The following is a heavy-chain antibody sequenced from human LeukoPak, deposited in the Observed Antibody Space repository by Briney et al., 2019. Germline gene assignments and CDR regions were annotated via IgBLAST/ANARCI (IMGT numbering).Heavy chain of an antibody. CDR1: EFSVGSNY. CDR3: AREAVTTQELDY. CDR2: IYSGGST. D-gene: IGHD4-17*01. V-gene: IGHV3-66*01. J-gene: IGHJ4*02. Sequence: GGSLRLSCAASEFSVGSNYMTWVRQAPGKGLEWVSLIYSGGSTYYADSVKGRFTISRDNSKNTLYLQMNSLRAEDTAVYYCAREAVTTQELDYWGQGRLVTVSS.